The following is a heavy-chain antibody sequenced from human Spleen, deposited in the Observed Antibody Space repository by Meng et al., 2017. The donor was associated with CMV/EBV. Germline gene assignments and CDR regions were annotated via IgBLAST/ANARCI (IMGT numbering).Heavy chain of an antibody. CDR2: IWYDGSNK. Sequence: FTFSRYDMHWVRQAPGKGLEWVAVIWYDGSNKYYADSVKGRFTISRDNSKNTLYLQMNSLRAEDTAVYYCAKVARFGYYDSSGHIAYWGQGTLVTVSS. CDR1: FTFSRYD. J-gene: IGHJ4*02. V-gene: IGHV3-33*06. D-gene: IGHD3-22*01. CDR3: AKVARFGYYDSSGHIAY.